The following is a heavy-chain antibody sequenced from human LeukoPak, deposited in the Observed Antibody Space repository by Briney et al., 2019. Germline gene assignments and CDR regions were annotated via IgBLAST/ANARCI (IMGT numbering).Heavy chain of an antibody. Sequence: PGGSLRLSCAASGFTFSSYGMHWVRQAPGKGLEWVAVIWYDGSNKYYADSVKGRFTISRDNSKNTLYLQMNSLRAEDTAVYYCVKGRSGTSSYDYWGQGTLVTVSS. J-gene: IGHJ4*02. CDR1: GFTFSSYG. CDR3: VKGRSGTSSYDY. V-gene: IGHV3-33*06. D-gene: IGHD2-15*01. CDR2: IWYDGSNK.